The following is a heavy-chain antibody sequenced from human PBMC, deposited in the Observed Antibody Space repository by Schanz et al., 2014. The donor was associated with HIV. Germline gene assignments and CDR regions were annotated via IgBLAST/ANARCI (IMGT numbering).Heavy chain of an antibody. J-gene: IGHJ6*02. CDR2: ISSSSSFI. CDR1: GFIFNSYA. D-gene: IGHD2-8*01. V-gene: IGHV3-21*01. CDR3: ANSGYCTNGICYTRGDGMDV. Sequence: VQLLDSGGGLVQPGGSLRLSCAASGFIFNSYAMSWVRQAPGKGLEWVSSISSSSSFIYYADSVKGRFTIARDNTKNSLFLQMNSLRAEDTAVYYCANSGYCTNGICYTRGDGMDVWGQGTTVTVSS.